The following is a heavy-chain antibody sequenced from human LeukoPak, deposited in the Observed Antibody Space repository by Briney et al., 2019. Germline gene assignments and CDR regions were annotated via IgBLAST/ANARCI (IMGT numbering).Heavy chain of an antibody. V-gene: IGHV4-34*01. CDR1: GGSISSYY. J-gene: IGHJ4*02. Sequence: SETLSLTCTVSGGSISSYYWSWIRQPPGKGLEWIGEINHSGSTNYNPSLKSRVTISVDTSKNQFSLKLNSVTAADTAVYYCASRYCSGGSCYLSFDYWGQGTLVTVSS. D-gene: IGHD2-15*01. CDR2: INHSGST. CDR3: ASRYCSGGSCYLSFDY.